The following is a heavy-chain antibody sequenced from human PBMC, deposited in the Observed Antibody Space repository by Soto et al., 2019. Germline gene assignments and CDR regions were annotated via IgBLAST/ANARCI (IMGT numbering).Heavy chain of an antibody. V-gene: IGHV3-30-3*01. CDR2: ISYDGSNK. Sequence: GGSLRLSCAASGFTFSSYAMHWVRQAPGKGLEWVAVISYDGSNKYYADSVKGRFTISRDNSKNTLYLQMNSLRAEDTAVYYCARGRIPLIVVVIFDYWGQGTLVTVSS. CDR1: GFTFSSYA. J-gene: IGHJ4*02. D-gene: IGHD3-22*01. CDR3: ARGRIPLIVVVIFDY.